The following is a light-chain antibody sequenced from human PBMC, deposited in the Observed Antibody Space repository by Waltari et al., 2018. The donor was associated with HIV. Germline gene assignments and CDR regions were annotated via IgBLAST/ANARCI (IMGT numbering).Light chain of an antibody. CDR3: ASWDDGLRGHV. Sequence: QSGLTQPPSASGTPGQRLSISCAGNNSLIRSNFVFWYRQIPGPAPTLLVYRNNQRPSGVGDRFSGSRSGASASLVISGLRVEDEADYYCASWDDGLRGHVFGSGTTVSV. V-gene: IGLV1-47*01. CDR1: NSLIRSNF. CDR2: RNN. J-gene: IGLJ1*01.